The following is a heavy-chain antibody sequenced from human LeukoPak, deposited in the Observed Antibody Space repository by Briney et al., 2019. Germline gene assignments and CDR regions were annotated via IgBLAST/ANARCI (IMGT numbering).Heavy chain of an antibody. CDR1: GAPFVDRH. Sequence: PSETLSLTCAVYGAPFVDRHWSWIRQTPGKGLEWLGEASHTGITNYNPSLKSRVSISVDTSKDQFSLKLASVTAADTAIYYCARGRANWDYDFDYWGQGTLVTVSS. V-gene: IGHV4-34*01. D-gene: IGHD1-7*01. CDR3: ARGRANWDYDFDY. J-gene: IGHJ4*02. CDR2: ASHTGIT.